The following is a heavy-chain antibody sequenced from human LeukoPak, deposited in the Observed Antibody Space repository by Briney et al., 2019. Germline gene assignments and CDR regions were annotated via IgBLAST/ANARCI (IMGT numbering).Heavy chain of an antibody. CDR1: GYTFTVYY. CDR2: INPNSGGT. CDR3: AKDSSLVRAAYNWFDP. J-gene: IGHJ5*02. V-gene: IGHV1-2*02. Sequence: ASVKVSCKASGYTFTVYYMHWVRQAPGQGLEWMGWINPNSGGTNYAQKFQGRVTMTRDTSISTAYMELSRLRSDDTAVYYCAKDSSLVRAAYNWFDPWGQGTLVTVSS. D-gene: IGHD2-2*01.